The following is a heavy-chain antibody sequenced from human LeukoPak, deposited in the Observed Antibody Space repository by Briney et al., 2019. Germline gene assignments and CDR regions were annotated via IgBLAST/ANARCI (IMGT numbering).Heavy chain of an antibody. D-gene: IGHD1-14*01. CDR1: GFTFSSYS. CDR2: TTTVLII. J-gene: IGHJ4*02. CDR3: VRGTPEAYY. V-gene: IGHV3-23*01. Sequence: PGGSLRLSCAASGFTFSSYSMTWGRQAPGKGLEWVSSTTTVLIIPYADSVKGRFSISRHDSRSTLYLQLTSLTVEDTALYYCVRGTPEAYYWGQGTLVTVSS.